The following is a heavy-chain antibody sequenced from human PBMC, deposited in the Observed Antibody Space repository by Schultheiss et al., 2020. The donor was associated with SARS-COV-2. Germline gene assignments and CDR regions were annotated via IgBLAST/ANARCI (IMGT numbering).Heavy chain of an antibody. CDR3: AREKGYCSGGSCYSRDWFDP. CDR2: INHSGST. D-gene: IGHD2-15*01. Sequence: SETLSLTCAVYGGSFSGYYWSWIRQPPGKGLEWIGEINHSGSTNYNPSLKSRVTISVDTSKNQFSLKLSSVTAADAAVYYCAREKGYCSGGSCYSRDWFDPWGQGTLVTVSS. V-gene: IGHV4-34*01. CDR1: GGSFSGYY. J-gene: IGHJ5*02.